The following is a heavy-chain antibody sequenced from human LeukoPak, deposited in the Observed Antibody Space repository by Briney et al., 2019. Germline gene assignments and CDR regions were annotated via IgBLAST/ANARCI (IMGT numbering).Heavy chain of an antibody. CDR1: GGSISSYY. CDR3: ARRRRDNWYFDL. J-gene: IGHJ2*01. Sequence: TSETLSLTCAVSGGSISSYYWSWLRQPPGKGLEWIGYIYDSGSTNYNPSLKSRVTISVDTSKNQFSLKLSSVSAADTAVYYCARRRRDNWYFDLWGRGTLVTVSS. D-gene: IGHD1-14*01. V-gene: IGHV4-59*08. CDR2: IYDSGST.